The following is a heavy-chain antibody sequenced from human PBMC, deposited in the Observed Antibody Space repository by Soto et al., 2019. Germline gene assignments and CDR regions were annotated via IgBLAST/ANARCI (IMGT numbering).Heavy chain of an antibody. Sequence: SVKVSCKASGGTFSIYAISWVREDPEQELEWMRRSIPNFETENYAQKFQCRAKIIADESSSTPYMELISLRSEDRSVYSCARIGTMIVANWGQGPMVTVSS. V-gene: IGHV1-69*13. J-gene: IGHJ4*02. CDR1: GGTFSIYA. CDR3: ARIGTMIVAN. D-gene: IGHD3-22*01. CDR2: SIPNFETE.